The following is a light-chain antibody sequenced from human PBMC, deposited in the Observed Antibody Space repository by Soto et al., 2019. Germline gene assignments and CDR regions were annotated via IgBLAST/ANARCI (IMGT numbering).Light chain of an antibody. J-gene: IGKJ2*01. V-gene: IGKV1-5*03. CDR1: QNVDRW. CDR3: QQYNSYSGMYA. Sequence: DIQMTQSPSTLSASVGDRVTITCRASQNVDRWLAWYQQKPGKAPKLLIYMASTLEGGVPSRFSGSGSGTEFTLTIDSLQPDDVATYYCQQYNSYSGMYAFGPGTKLDVK. CDR2: MAS.